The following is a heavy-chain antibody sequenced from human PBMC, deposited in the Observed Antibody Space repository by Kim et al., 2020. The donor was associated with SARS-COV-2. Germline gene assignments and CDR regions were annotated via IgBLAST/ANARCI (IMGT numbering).Heavy chain of an antibody. V-gene: IGHV4-59*06. Sequence: SETLSLTYTASGGSINTYYWNWIRQRPGKGLEWIGYIYYSGSTYYNPSLEGRISISVDTSKNQLSLKLNFVTAADTAVYYSANALPGEGRGAFDIWGQGIMVTFSS. J-gene: IGHJ3*02. D-gene: IGHD2-8*01. CDR2: IYYSGST. CDR1: GGSINTYY. CDR3: ANALPGEGRGAFDI.